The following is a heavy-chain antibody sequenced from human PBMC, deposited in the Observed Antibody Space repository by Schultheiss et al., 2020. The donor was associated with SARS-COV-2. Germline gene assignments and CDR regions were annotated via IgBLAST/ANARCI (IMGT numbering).Heavy chain of an antibody. V-gene: IGHV1-2*06. CDR2: INPNSGGT. CDR1: GYTFTGYY. Sequence: ASVKVSCKASGYTFTGYYMHWVRQAPGQGLEWMGRINPNSGGTNYAQKFQGRVTMTRDTSISTAYMELSRLRSDDTAVYYCATVGLIAVAGTPKGWYFDLWGRGTLVTVSS. CDR3: ATVGLIAVAGTPKGWYFDL. J-gene: IGHJ2*01. D-gene: IGHD6-19*01.